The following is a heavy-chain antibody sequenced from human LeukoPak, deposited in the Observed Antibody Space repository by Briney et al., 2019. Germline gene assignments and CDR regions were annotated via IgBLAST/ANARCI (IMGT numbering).Heavy chain of an antibody. CDR1: GGSISSYY. Sequence: SETLFLTCTVSGGSISSYYWSWIRQPPGKGLEWIGYIYYSGSTNYNPSLKSRVTISVDTSKNQFSLKLSSVTAADTAVYYCARVSRGAAAGASHWGQGTLVTVSS. D-gene: IGHD6-13*01. CDR2: IYYSGST. J-gene: IGHJ4*02. V-gene: IGHV4-59*01. CDR3: ARVSRGAAAGASH.